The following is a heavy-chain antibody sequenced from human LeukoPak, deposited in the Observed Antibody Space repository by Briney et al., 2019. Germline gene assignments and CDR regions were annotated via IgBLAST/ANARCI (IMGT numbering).Heavy chain of an antibody. CDR2: IYHSGST. D-gene: IGHD2-15*01. V-gene: IGHV4-38-2*02. Sequence: SETLSLTCTVSGYSISSDYYWGWIRQPPGKGLEWIGSIYHSGSTYYKPSLKSRVTISVDTSKNQFSLKLRSVTAADTAVYYCARASCGGGTCYDSRGWFDPWGQGTLVTVSS. J-gene: IGHJ5*02. CDR3: ARASCGGGTCYDSRGWFDP. CDR1: GYSISSDYY.